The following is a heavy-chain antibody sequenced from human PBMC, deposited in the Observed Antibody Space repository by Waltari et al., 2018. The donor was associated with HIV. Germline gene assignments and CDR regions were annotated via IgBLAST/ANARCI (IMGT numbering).Heavy chain of an antibody. J-gene: IGHJ4*02. V-gene: IGHV1-69*01. D-gene: IGHD3-22*01. CDR1: GVSFSHCA. Sequence: QVQLVQSGAAVKKPGSSVKVSCKASGVSFSHCALSWVRQAPGQGLEWMGVIIPILGAATYAQKFQGRGTITADESTTTAYMELSSLRSEDTAVYFCARPHDASGYDFDYWGQGTLVTVSS. CDR2: IIPILGAA. CDR3: ARPHDASGYDFDY.